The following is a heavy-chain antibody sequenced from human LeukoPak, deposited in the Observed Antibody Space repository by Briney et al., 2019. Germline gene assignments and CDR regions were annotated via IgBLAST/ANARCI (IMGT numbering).Heavy chain of an antibody. CDR1: GGSISSYY. V-gene: IGHV4-59*13. CDR3: AREEGSARPIDY. J-gene: IGHJ4*02. CDR2: IYYSGSI. Sequence: SETLSLTCTVSGGSISSYYWSWIPQPPGKGLEWLGYIYYSGSINYNTSLKSRVTISVDTSKDQFSPKLSSVTAADTAVYYCAREEGSARPIDYWGQGTLVTVSS. D-gene: IGHD6-6*01.